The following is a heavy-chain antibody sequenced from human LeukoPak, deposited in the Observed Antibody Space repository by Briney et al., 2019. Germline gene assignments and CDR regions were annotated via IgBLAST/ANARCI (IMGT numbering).Heavy chain of an antibody. CDR3: ARTYSSSWIDY. CDR2: IYYSGST. CDR1: GGSIISYY. D-gene: IGHD6-13*01. V-gene: IGHV4-59*08. Sequence: SETLSLTCTVPGGSIISYYWGWIRQPPGKGLEWIGYIYYSGSTNYNPSLKSRVTISVDTSKNQFSLKLSSVTAADTAVYYCARTYSSSWIDYWGQGTLVTVSS. J-gene: IGHJ4*02.